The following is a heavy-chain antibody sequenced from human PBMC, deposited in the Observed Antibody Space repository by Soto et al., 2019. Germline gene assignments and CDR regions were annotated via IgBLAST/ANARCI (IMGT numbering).Heavy chain of an antibody. D-gene: IGHD3-3*01. CDR2: ISSSGSTI. Sequence: PGGSRRRSWAASGFTFSDYCMSWMRQAPGKGLEWDSYISSSGSTIYYADSVKGRFTISRDKAKNSLYLQMNSLRAEDTAVYYCAREKLRFLEWLSYYYGMDVWGQGTTVTVSS. CDR1: GFTFSDYC. CDR3: AREKLRFLEWLSYYYGMDV. V-gene: IGHV3-11*01. J-gene: IGHJ6*02.